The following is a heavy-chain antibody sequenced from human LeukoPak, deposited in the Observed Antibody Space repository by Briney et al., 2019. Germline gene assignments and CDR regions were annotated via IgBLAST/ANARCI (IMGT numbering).Heavy chain of an antibody. CDR1: GFTFSSYA. D-gene: IGHD3-9*01. J-gene: IGHJ2*01. Sequence: QPGGSLRLSCAASGFTFSSYAMSWVRQAPGKGLEWVSAISGSGGSTYYADSVEGRFTISRDNSKNTLYLQMNSLRAEDTAVYYCAKEETYYDILTATWYFDLWGRGTLVTVSS. CDR3: AKEETYYDILTATWYFDL. CDR2: ISGSGGST. V-gene: IGHV3-23*01.